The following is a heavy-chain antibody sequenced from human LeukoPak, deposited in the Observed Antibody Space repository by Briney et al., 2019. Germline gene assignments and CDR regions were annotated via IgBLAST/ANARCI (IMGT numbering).Heavy chain of an antibody. D-gene: IGHD4-17*01. Sequence: ASVKVSCKASGYTFTEYYLNWMRQAPGQGLEWMGWISPYSGATHYTQIFQGRVTMTRGTSISTAYMEVSSLRSDDSAAYFCARSLTTATWDYWGQGTLVTVSS. V-gene: IGHV1-2*02. CDR3: ARSLTTATWDY. J-gene: IGHJ4*02. CDR1: GYTFTEYY. CDR2: ISPYSGAT.